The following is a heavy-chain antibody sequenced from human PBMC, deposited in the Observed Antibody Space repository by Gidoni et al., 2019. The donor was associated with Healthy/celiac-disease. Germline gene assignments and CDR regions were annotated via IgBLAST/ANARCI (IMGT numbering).Heavy chain of an antibody. CDR2: ISGSGGST. CDR1: GFTFSSYA. D-gene: IGHD3-3*01. CDR3: AKVDYDFWSGYLFGFDY. Sequence: EVQLLESGGGLVQPGGSLRLSCAASGFTFSSYAMSWVRQAPGKGLEWVSAISGSGGSTYYADSVKGRFTISRDNSKNTLYLQMNSLRAEDTAVYYCAKVDYDFWSGYLFGFDYWGQGTLVTVSS. J-gene: IGHJ4*02. V-gene: IGHV3-23*01.